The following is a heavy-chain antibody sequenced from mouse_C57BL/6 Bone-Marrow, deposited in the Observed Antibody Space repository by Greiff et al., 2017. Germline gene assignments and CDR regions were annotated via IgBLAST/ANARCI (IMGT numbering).Heavy chain of an antibody. Sequence: EVMLVESGGDLVKPGGSLKLSCAASGFTFSSYGMSWVRQTPDKRLEWVATISSGGSYTYYPDSVTGRITISRDNSKNTLYLQMSSLTSEDTATYYCARRDDGNDWYFDFGGTGTAVTVSS. J-gene: IGHJ1*03. V-gene: IGHV5-6*02. D-gene: IGHD2-12*01. CDR3: ARRDDGNDWYFDF. CDR1: GFTFSSYG. CDR2: ISSGGSYT.